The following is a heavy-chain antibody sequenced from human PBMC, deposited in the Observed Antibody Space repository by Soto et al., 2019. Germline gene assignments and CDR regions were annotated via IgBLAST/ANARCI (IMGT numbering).Heavy chain of an antibody. CDR3: TRGADGFDY. CDR2: IGTAGDT. V-gene: IGHV3-13*01. CDR1: GFTFSSYD. Sequence: EVLLVESGGDLVQPGGSLRLSCAASGFTFSSYDFHWVRQATGKGLEWVSGIGTAGDTYYAGSVKGRFIMSRENAKNSLYLQMNSLRAGDTAVYYCTRGADGFDYWGQGTLVTVSS. J-gene: IGHJ4*02. D-gene: IGHD3-16*01.